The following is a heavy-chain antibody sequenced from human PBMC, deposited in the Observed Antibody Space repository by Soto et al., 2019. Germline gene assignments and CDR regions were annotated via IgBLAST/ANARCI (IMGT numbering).Heavy chain of an antibody. CDR3: ARGDVVVVAATRGSDY. CDR1: GYSFTSYW. D-gene: IGHD2-15*01. Sequence: EVRLVQSGAEVKKPGESLRISCKGSGYSFTSYWISWVRQMPGKGLEWMGRIDPSDSYTNYSPSFQGHVTISADKSISTAYLQWSSLKASDTAMYYCARGDVVVVAATRGSDYWGQGTLVTVSS. V-gene: IGHV5-10-1*03. CDR2: IDPSDSYT. J-gene: IGHJ4*02.